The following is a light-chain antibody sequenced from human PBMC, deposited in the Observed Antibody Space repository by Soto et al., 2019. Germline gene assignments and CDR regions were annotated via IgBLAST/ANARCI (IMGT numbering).Light chain of an antibody. CDR2: SNN. CDR1: SSNIGSNT. V-gene: IGLV1-44*01. CDR3: AAWDDSLNVV. Sequence: QSVLTQPPSASGTPGQRVTISCSGSSSNIGSNTVNWYQQLPGTAPQLLIYSNNQRPSGAPDRFSGTKSGTSAPLAISGLQSEDADDYYCAAWDDSLNVVFGGGTKLTVL. J-gene: IGLJ2*01.